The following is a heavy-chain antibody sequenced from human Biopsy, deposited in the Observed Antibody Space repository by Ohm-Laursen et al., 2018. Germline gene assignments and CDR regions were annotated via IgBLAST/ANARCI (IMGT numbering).Heavy chain of an antibody. CDR3: ARDYDTSGYYYVP. D-gene: IGHD3-22*01. J-gene: IGHJ5*02. V-gene: IGHV4-39*01. Sequence: SETLSLTCTVSGGSIISYYWTWIRQPPGKGLEWIGSIFYRGSTHYKPSLKSRVNISVDTSKNQFSLKLNSVTAADTAVYYCARDYDTSGYYYVPWGQGTLVTVSS. CDR1: GGSIISYY. CDR2: IFYRGST.